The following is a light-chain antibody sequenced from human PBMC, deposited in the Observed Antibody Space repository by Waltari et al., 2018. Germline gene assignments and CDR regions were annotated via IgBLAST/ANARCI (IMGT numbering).Light chain of an antibody. CDR1: QSVSSN. CDR3: QQYNNWPLK. V-gene: IGKV3-15*01. CDR2: GAS. Sequence: EIVMTQSPATLSVSPGERATLSCRASQSVSSNLAWYQQKPGQAPRLLIYGASTRATGIPARFSGSGSGTEFTLTISGLQSEDFAVYYCQQYNNWPLKFGQGTRLEIK. J-gene: IGKJ5*01.